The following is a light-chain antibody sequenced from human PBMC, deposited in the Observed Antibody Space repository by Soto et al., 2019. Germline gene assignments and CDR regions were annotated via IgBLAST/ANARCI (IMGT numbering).Light chain of an antibody. CDR3: QQSHSIPYT. V-gene: IGKV1-39*01. Sequence: DIQMTQSPSSLSASVGDRVTITCRASQTISSYLNCYQQKPGKAPKLLIYAASSLQSGVPSRFSGSGSGTEFTLTISSLQPEDVATYYCQQSHSIPYTFGQGTKLEIK. CDR1: QTISSY. J-gene: IGKJ2*01. CDR2: AAS.